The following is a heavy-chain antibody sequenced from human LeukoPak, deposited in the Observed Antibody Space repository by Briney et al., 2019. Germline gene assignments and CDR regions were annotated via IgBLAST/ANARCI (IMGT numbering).Heavy chain of an antibody. CDR2: ISSGSSTI. D-gene: IGHD4-17*01. V-gene: IGHV3-48*04. CDR3: ARELYGDYSFDY. CDR1: GFTFSTYS. J-gene: IGHJ4*02. Sequence: GGSLRLSCAASGFTFSTYSMNWVRQAPGKGREWGSYISSGSSTIYYADSVKGRFTISRDYAKNSLYLQMNSLRAEDTAVYYCARELYGDYSFDYWGQGTLVTVSS.